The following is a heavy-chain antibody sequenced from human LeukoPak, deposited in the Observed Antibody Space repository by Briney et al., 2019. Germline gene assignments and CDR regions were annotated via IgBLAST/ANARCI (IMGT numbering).Heavy chain of an antibody. CDR3: AKDIVLVPSAGFDY. V-gene: IGHV3-23*01. CDR2: ISGGGGST. J-gene: IGHJ4*02. CDR1: GFTFSSYA. D-gene: IGHD2-2*01. Sequence: GVLRLSCAASGFTFSSYAISWVRQAPGKGLEWVSTISGGGGSTYYADSVKGRFTISRDNSENTLYLQMNSLRAEDTAVYYCAKDIVLVPSAGFDYWGQGTLVTVSS.